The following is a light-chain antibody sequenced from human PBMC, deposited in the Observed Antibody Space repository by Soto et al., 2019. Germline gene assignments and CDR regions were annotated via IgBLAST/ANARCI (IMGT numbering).Light chain of an antibody. CDR3: CSYAGSSTFV. V-gene: IGLV2-23*01. CDR1: SSDVGSYNL. CDR2: ECS. Sequence: SVLTQPASVSGSPGQSITISCTGTSSDVGSYNLVSWYQQHPGKAPKLMIYECSKRPSGVSNRFSGSKSGNTASLTISGLQAEDEADYYCCSYAGSSTFVFGTGTKVTVL. J-gene: IGLJ1*01.